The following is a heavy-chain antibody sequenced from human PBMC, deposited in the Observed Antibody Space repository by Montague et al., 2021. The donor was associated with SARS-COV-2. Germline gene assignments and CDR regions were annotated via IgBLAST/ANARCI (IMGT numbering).Heavy chain of an antibody. J-gene: IGHJ5*02. CDR3: ARRSRVVTAIWALTTSLSSWFDP. CDR1: GGSFSGYY. Sequence: SETLSLTCAVYGGSFSGYYWSWIRQPPGTGLEWIGEINHSGSTNYNPSPKSRSTITVDTSKNQFSLKLSPVTAADTAVYYCARRSRVVTAIWALTTSLSSWFDPWGQGTLVTVSS. CDR2: INHSGST. V-gene: IGHV4-34*01. D-gene: IGHD2-21*02.